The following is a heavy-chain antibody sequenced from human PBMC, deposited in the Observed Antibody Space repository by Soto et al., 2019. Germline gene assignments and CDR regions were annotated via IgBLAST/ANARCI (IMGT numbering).Heavy chain of an antibody. D-gene: IGHD1-7*01. CDR1: GYTFTSYG. Sequence: ASVRVSCKASGYTFTSYGISWVRQAPGQGLEWMGWISAYNGNTNYAQKLQGRVTMTTDTSTSTAYMELRSLRSDDTAVYYCARDLLELGFYYVDVWGKGTTVTVSS. CDR3: ARDLLELGFYYVDV. CDR2: ISAYNGNT. J-gene: IGHJ6*03. V-gene: IGHV1-18*01.